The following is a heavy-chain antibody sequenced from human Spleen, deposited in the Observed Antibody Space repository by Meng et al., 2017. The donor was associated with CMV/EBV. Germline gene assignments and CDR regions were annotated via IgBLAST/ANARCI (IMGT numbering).Heavy chain of an antibody. CDR2: INPNSGAT. V-gene: IGHV1-2*02. CDR3: ARDRVEMATIMDNWFDP. J-gene: IGHJ5*02. CDR1: GYTFSGYF. Sequence: ASVKVSCKTSGYTFSGYFIHWMRQAPGQGLEWMGWINPNSGATNYAQRFQGRVTMTRDTSITTAYMKLSSLRYDDTAVYYCARDRVEMATIMDNWFDPWGQGTLVTVSS. D-gene: IGHD5-24*01.